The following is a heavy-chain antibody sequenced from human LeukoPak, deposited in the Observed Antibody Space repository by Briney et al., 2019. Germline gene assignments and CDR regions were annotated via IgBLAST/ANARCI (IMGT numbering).Heavy chain of an antibody. V-gene: IGHV3-30*18. CDR1: GFTFSSYG. D-gene: IGHD5-12*01. Sequence: PGGSLRLSCAASGFTFSSYGMHWVRQAPGKGLEWVAVISYDGSNKYYADSVKGRFTISRDNSKNTLYLQMNSLRAEDTAVYYCAKPHVDSEYYFDYWGQGTLVTVPS. CDR3: AKPHVDSEYYFDY. CDR2: ISYDGSNK. J-gene: IGHJ4*02.